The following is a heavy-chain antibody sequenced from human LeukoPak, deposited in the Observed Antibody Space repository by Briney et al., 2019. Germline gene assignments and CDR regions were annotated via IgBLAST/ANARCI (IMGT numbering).Heavy chain of an antibody. Sequence: GGSLRLSCAASGFTFSSYGMSWVRQAPGKGLEWVSSITANGGGTYYADSVKGRFSISRDNFRNTLYLQVTSLRAEDTAIYYCAKLTSDTMIRGVTADYWGQGTVVIVPS. J-gene: IGHJ4*02. D-gene: IGHD3-10*01. CDR3: AKLTSDTMIRGVTADY. CDR1: GFTFSSYG. CDR2: ITANGGGT. V-gene: IGHV3-23*01.